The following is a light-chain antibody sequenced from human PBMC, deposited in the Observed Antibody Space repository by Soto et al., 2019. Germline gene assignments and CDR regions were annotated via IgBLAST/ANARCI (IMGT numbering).Light chain of an antibody. J-gene: IGKJ1*01. CDR3: QQYGSSPT. CDR2: DVF. CDR1: QSVSSNY. V-gene: IGKV3-20*01. Sequence: EIVLAQSPGTLSLSPGERAALSCRASQSVSSNYLAWYQQKPGQAPRLLIYDVFSRAPGIPDRFSGSGSGTDFTLTISRLEPEDFGVYSCQQYGSSPTFGQGTKVEIK.